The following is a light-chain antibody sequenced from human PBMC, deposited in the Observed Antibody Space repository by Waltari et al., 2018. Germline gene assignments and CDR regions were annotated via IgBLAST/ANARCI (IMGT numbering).Light chain of an antibody. J-gene: IGLJ2*01. V-gene: IGLV1-40*01. CDR1: GSNLGAGYD. CDR2: GTS. Sequence: QSVLTQPPSVSGAPGQRVSISCTGSGSNLGAGYDVHWYQQPPGKAPKLLTYGTSTRPPGVPDRFFGSQSGTSASLAITALQAEDEAEYYCQSYDTSLSVVFGGGTKLTVL. CDR3: QSYDTSLSVV.